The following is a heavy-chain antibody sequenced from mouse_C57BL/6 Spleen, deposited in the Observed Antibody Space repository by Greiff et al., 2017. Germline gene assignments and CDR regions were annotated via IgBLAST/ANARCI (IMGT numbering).Heavy chain of an antibody. CDR3: ARDGSSLWYFDV. V-gene: IGHV1-80*01. CDR2: IYPGDGDT. J-gene: IGHJ1*03. CDR1: GYAFSSYW. D-gene: IGHD1-1*01. Sequence: QVQLQQSGAELVKPGASVKISCKASGYAFSSYWMNWVKQRPGKGLEWIGQIYPGDGDTNYNGKFTGKATLTADKSSSTAYMQLSSLTSEASAVYFCARDGSSLWYFDVRGTGTTVTVSS.